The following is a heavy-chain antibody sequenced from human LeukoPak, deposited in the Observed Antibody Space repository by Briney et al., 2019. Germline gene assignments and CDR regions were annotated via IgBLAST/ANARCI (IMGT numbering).Heavy chain of an antibody. Sequence: GGSLRLSCAASGFTFSHYWMHWVRQSPGEGLVWVSEINGDGTSAGYADSVRGRFTASRDNAKNTLHLHMNSLRAEDTAIYFCARDQMGATPIDYWGQGTVVTVSS. D-gene: IGHD2-8*01. CDR1: GFTFSHYW. CDR2: INGDGTSA. CDR3: ARDQMGATPIDY. J-gene: IGHJ4*02. V-gene: IGHV3-74*01.